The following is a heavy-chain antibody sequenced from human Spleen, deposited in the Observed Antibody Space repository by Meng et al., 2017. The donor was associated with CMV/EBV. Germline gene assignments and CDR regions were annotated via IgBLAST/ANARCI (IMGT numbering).Heavy chain of an antibody. J-gene: IGHJ6*02. V-gene: IGHV3-30*02. Sequence: GESLKISCAASGFTFSSYGMHWVRQAPGKGLEWVAFIRYDGSNIYYADSVKGRFTISRDNSKNTLYLQMNSLRAEDTAVYYCAYSGTSVSYGMDVWGQGTTVTVSS. D-gene: IGHD1-14*01. CDR2: IRYDGSNI. CDR1: GFTFSSYG. CDR3: AYSGTSVSYGMDV.